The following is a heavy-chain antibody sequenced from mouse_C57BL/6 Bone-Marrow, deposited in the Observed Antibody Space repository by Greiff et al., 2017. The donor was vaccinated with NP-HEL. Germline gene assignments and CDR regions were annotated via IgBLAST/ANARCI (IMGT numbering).Heavy chain of an antibody. CDR2: ISDGGSYT. V-gene: IGHV5-4*03. D-gene: IGHD3-2*02. J-gene: IGHJ2*01. CDR1: GFTFSSYA. CDR3: ARKTAQATDYFDY. Sequence: DVMLVESGGGLVKPGGSLKLSCAASGFTFSSYAMSWVRQTPEKRLEWVATISDGGSYTYYPDNVKGRFTISRDNAKNNLYLQMSHLKSEDTAMYYCARKTAQATDYFDYWGQGTTLTVSS.